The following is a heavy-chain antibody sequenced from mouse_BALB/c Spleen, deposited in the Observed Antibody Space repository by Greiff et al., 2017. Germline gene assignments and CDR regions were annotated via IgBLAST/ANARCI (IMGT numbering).Heavy chain of an antibody. J-gene: IGHJ2*01. CDR1: GFTFSSYG. Sequence: EVKLQESGGDLVKPGGSLKLSCAASGFTFSSYGMSWVRQTPDKRLEWVATISSGGSYTYYPDSVKGRFTISRDNAKNTLYLQMSSLKSEDTAMYYCAAGQGNFFDYWGQGTTLTVSS. CDR3: AAGQGNFFDY. V-gene: IGHV5-6*01. D-gene: IGHD6-1*01. CDR2: ISSGGSYT.